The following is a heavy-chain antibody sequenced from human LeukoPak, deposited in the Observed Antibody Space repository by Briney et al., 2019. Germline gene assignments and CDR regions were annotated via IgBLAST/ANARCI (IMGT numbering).Heavy chain of an antibody. D-gene: IGHD1-14*01. CDR2: IYYSGST. Sequence: SETLSLTCTVSGGSISSSSYYWSWIRQPPGKGLEWIGYIYYSGSTNYNPSLKSRVTISVDTSKNQFSLKLSSVTAADTAVYYCARGRHGAVPENFDYWGQGTLVTVSS. J-gene: IGHJ4*02. CDR3: ARGRHGAVPENFDY. CDR1: GGSISSSSYY. V-gene: IGHV4-61*01.